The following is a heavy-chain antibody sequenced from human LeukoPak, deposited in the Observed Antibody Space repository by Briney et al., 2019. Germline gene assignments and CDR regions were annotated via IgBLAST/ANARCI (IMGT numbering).Heavy chain of an antibody. CDR1: GFTFTSSA. V-gene: IGHV1-58*02. CDR3: AAVSDIISNWFDP. D-gene: IGHD2/OR15-2a*01. CDR2: IVVGSGNT. J-gene: IGHJ5*02. Sequence: SVKVSCKASGFTFTSSAMQWVRQARGQRLEWIGWIVVGSGNTNYAQKFQERVTITRDMSTSTAYMELSSLRSEDTAVYYCAAVSDIISNWFDPWGQGTLVTVSS.